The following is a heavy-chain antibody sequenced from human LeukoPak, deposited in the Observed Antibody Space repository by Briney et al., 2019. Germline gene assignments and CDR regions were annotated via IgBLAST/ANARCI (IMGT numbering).Heavy chain of an antibody. CDR1: GGSISSSSYY. J-gene: IGHJ5*02. CDR3: ARDLNSSGWYNDWFDP. D-gene: IGHD6-19*01. Sequence: SETLSLTCTVSGGSISSSSYYWGWIRQPPGKGLEWIGSIYYSGSTYYNPSLKSRVTISVDTSKSQFSLKLSSVTAADTAVYYCARDLNSSGWYNDWFDPWGQGTLVTVSS. V-gene: IGHV4-39*07. CDR2: IYYSGST.